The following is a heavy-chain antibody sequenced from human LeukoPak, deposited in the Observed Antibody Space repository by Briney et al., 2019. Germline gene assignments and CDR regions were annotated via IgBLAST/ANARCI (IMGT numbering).Heavy chain of an antibody. CDR2: ISGSGGST. V-gene: IGHV3-23*01. J-gene: IGHJ4*02. D-gene: IGHD2-15*01. CDR3: AKSGYCSGGSCYSHFDY. Sequence: PGGSLRPSCAASGFTFSSYAMSWVRQAPGKALEWVSAISGSGGSTYYADSVKGRSTISRDNSKNTLYLQMNSLRAEDTAVYYCAKSGYCSGGSCYSHFDYWGQGTLVTVSS. CDR1: GFTFSSYA.